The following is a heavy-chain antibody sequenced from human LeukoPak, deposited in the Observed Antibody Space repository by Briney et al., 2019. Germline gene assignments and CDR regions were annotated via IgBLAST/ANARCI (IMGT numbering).Heavy chain of an antibody. J-gene: IGHJ4*02. CDR2: INPNSGGT. CDR3: ARDLTHLRLGELSQPRY. Sequence: GASVKVSCKASGFTFTGYYMHWVRQAPGQGLEWMGWINPNSGGTNYAQKFQGRVTMTRDTSISTAYMELSRLRSDDTAVYYCARDLTHLRLGELSQPRYWGQGTLVTVSS. V-gene: IGHV1-2*02. CDR1: GFTFTGYY. D-gene: IGHD3-16*02.